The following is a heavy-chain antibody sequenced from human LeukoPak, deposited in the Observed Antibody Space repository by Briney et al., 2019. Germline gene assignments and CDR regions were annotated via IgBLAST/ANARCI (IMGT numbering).Heavy chain of an antibody. D-gene: IGHD1-1*01. CDR3: AKDGTTTITFDY. Sequence: AGGSLRLSCAASGFTFSSYAMSWVRQAPGKGLEWVSVVSGSGGDTYYRDPVKGRFTISRDNSKNTLYLQMNSLRAEDTAVYYCAKDGTTTITFDYWGQGTLVTVSS. CDR1: GFTFSSYA. V-gene: IGHV3-23*01. J-gene: IGHJ4*02. CDR2: VSGSGGDT.